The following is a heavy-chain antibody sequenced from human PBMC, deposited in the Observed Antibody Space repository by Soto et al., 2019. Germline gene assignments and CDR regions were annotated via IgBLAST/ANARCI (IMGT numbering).Heavy chain of an antibody. J-gene: IGHJ4*02. V-gene: IGHV1-3*04. CDR2: ISTGNGNT. Sequence: ASVKVSCKTSGYTFTDYAIYWVRQAPGQTLEWMGWISTGNGNTKFSQKFQGRVTITRDTSATTAYMELTSLRSEDTAIYFCATTRGIAVGGSFDYWGQGTLVTVSS. D-gene: IGHD6-13*01. CDR1: GYTFTDYA. CDR3: ATTRGIAVGGSFDY.